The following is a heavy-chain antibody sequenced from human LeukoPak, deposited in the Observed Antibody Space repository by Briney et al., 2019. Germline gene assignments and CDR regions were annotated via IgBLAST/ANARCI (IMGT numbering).Heavy chain of an antibody. CDR1: GFTFSSYS. D-gene: IGHD5-12*01. V-gene: IGHV3-48*01. CDR3: ASWGSSGY. Sequence: GGSLRLSCAASGFTFSSYSMNWVRQAPGKGLEWVSYISSGSSTVYYADSVKGRFTISRDNAKNSLFLQMSSLRAEDTAVYYCASWGSSGYWGQGTLVTVSS. J-gene: IGHJ4*02. CDR2: ISSGSSTV.